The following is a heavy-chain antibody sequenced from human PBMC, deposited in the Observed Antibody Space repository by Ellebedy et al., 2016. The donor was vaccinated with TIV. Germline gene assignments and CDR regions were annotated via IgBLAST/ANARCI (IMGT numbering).Heavy chain of an antibody. V-gene: IGHV1-69*10. CDR1: GGTFSNYA. J-gene: IGHJ5*01. Sequence: AASVKVSCKASGGTFSNYAISWVRQAPGQGLEWMGVIIPLLGIPNYAQKFQGRVTITADKSTSTVYMELSNLRSEDTAVYYCARALYGGNSGAPFDSWGQGTLVTVSS. D-gene: IGHD4-23*01. CDR2: IIPLLGIP. CDR3: ARALYGGNSGAPFDS.